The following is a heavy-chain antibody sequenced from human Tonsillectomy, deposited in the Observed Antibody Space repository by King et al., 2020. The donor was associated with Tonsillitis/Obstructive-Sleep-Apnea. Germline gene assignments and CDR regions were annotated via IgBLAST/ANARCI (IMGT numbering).Heavy chain of an antibody. V-gene: IGHV3-48*03. Sequence: VQLVESGGGLVQPGGSLRLSCAASGFTFSSYEMNWIRQSPGKGLEWVSYIGTSGSPIYYADSVKGRFTISRDNAKNSLYLQMNSLRAEDTAVYYCARGYYYDSSAYYPSPWGQGTLVTVSS. D-gene: IGHD3-22*01. CDR1: GFTFSSYE. J-gene: IGHJ5*02. CDR3: ARGYYYDSSAYYPSP. CDR2: IGTSGSPI.